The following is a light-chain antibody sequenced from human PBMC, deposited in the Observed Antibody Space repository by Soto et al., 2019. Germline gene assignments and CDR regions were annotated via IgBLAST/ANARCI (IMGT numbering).Light chain of an antibody. CDR3: CSYVGRNTYV. CDR2: DVS. V-gene: IGLV2-11*01. Sequence: QSALTQPHSASGSPGQSITIFCTGTSSDVGGYNYVSWYQQHPAKAPKLIIFDVSKRPSGVPNRFSGSKSGNTASLTISGLRAEDEADYYCCSYVGRNTYVFGTGTKLTVL. J-gene: IGLJ1*01. CDR1: SSDVGGYNY.